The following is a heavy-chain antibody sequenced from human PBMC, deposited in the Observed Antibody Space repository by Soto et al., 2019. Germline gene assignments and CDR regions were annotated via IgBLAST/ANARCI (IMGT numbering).Heavy chain of an antibody. CDR3: ARDVPRYDYVWGRTFEYY. D-gene: IGHD3-16*01. Sequence: GRSLRLSCAASGFTVSSNYMSWVRQAPGKGLEWVSVIYSGGSTYYADSVKGRFTISRDNSKNTLYLQMNSLRAEDTAVYYCARDVPRYDYVWGRTFEYYWGQGTLVTVSS. J-gene: IGHJ4*02. CDR2: IYSGGST. V-gene: IGHV3-66*01. CDR1: GFTVSSNY.